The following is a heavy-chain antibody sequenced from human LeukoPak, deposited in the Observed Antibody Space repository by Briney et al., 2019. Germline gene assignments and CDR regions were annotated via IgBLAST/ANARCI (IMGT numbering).Heavy chain of an antibody. J-gene: IGHJ4*02. CDR1: GGSISSYY. V-gene: IGHV4-59*08. Sequence: PSETLSLTCTVSGGSISSYYWSWIRQPPGKGLEWIGYIYYSGSTNYNPPLKSRVTISVDTSKNQFSLKLSSVTAADTAVYYCARQREGYLVDYWGQGTLVTVSS. CDR2: IYYSGST. CDR3: ARQREGYLVDY. D-gene: IGHD2-15*01.